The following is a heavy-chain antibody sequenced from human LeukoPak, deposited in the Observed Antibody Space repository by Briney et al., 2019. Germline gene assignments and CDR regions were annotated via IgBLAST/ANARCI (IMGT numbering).Heavy chain of an antibody. CDR3: ARGPPPYTEGDLFYYYGLDV. J-gene: IGHJ6*02. CDR1: GGTFSSYA. V-gene: IGHV1-69*13. CDR2: IVPILSTT. D-gene: IGHD3-16*01. Sequence: SVKVSCKASGGTFSSYAISWVRQAPGQGLEWMGGIVPILSTTNYARKFQGRVTMTAGESTSTAYMELSSLRSDDTAVYYCARGPPPYTEGDLFYYYGLDVWGQGTTVTVSS.